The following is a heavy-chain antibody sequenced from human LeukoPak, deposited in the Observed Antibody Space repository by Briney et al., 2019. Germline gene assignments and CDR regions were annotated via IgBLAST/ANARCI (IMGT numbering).Heavy chain of an antibody. J-gene: IGHJ4*02. V-gene: IGHV4-30-4*01. D-gene: IGHD3-16*01. CDR2: IYYSGST. CDR3: AALSPGKFTFGGGSFDY. CDR1: GGSISSGDYY. Sequence: SETLSLTCTVSGGSISSGDYYWSWLRQPPGKGLEWIGYIYYSGSTYYNPSLKSRVTISVDTSKNQFSLKLSSVTAADTAVYYCAALSPGKFTFGGGSFDYWGQGTLVTVSS.